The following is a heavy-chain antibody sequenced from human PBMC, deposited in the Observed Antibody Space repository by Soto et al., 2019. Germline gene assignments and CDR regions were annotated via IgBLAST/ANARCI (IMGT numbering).Heavy chain of an antibody. V-gene: IGHV3-30*18. CDR1: GFTFIRYG. CDR3: AQDPDCSSTSCYLNNWCYP. D-gene: IGHD2-2*01. Sequence: PGGSLGPSCASSGFTFIRYGRHWVRQAPGKGVEGVAVISDGGSNEYYTDAVKGRFSVSRDKSKNTLYLQMNTLRAEDTAVYYCAQDPDCSSTSCYLNNWCYPWGQGTQVPVSS. CDR2: ISDGGSNE. J-gene: IGHJ5*02.